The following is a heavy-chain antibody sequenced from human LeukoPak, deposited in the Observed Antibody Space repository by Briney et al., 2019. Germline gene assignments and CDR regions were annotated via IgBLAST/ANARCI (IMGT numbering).Heavy chain of an antibody. CDR3: AKVYSSSSRDAFDV. J-gene: IGHJ3*01. V-gene: IGHV4-34*01. CDR1: GGPFSGYY. Sequence: PSETLSLTCAVYGGPFSGYYWSWIRQPPGKGLEWIGEINHSGSTNYNPSLKSRVTIPADTSKNQFSLNLSSVTAADTAVYYCAKVYSSSSRDAFDVWGQGTMVTVSS. CDR2: INHSGST. D-gene: IGHD6-6*01.